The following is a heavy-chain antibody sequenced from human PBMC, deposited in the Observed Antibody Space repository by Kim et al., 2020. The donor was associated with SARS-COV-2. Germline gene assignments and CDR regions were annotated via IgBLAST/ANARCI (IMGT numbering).Heavy chain of an antibody. CDR3: ARDRSYAMGV. Sequence: STTYADSVKGRLTISRDNAKNTLYLQMNSRRAEVAVVYDCARDRSYAMGVWGQGTTVIVS. V-gene: IGHV3-74*01. CDR2: ST. J-gene: IGHJ6*02.